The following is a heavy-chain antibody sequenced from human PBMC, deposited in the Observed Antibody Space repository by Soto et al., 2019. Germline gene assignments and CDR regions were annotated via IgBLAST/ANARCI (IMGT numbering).Heavy chain of an antibody. V-gene: IGHV4-39*01. D-gene: IGHD4-17*01. J-gene: IGHJ2*01. Sequence: SETLSLTCTVSGASISSGPYFWGWIRQPPGKGLEWIGSIYYSGNTYQNPSLKSRVTISVDSSKKQFSLKLRSVTAADTAVYYCTRTYYGGNSAWYFALWCPAPLVTGSS. CDR1: GASISSGPYF. CDR3: TRTYYGGNSAWYFAL. CDR2: IYYSGNT.